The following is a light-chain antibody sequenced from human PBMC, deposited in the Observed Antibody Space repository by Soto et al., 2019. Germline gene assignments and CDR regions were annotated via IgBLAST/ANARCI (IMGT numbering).Light chain of an antibody. CDR1: QSVSSNY. J-gene: IGKJ2*01. Sequence: EIVLTQSPGTLSLSPGERATLSCRASQSVSSNYLAWYQQKPGQAPRLLIYGASSRAPGIPDRFSGSGSGTDFTLTISRLEPEDFAVYHCQQYGSSRPYTFGQGTKLEIK. CDR3: QQYGSSRPYT. V-gene: IGKV3-20*01. CDR2: GAS.